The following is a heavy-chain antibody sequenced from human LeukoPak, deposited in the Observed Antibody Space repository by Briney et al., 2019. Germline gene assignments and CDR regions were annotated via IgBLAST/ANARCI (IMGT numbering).Heavy chain of an antibody. CDR1: GFTFSSYG. Sequence: PGGSLRLSCAASGFTFSSYGMHWVRQAPGKGLEWVEVISYDGSNKYYADSVKGRFTISRDNSKNTLYLQMNSLRAEDTAVYYCAKDPLPYSSGWSLFDYWGQGTLVTVSS. J-gene: IGHJ4*02. V-gene: IGHV3-30*18. CDR3: AKDPLPYSSGWSLFDY. CDR2: ISYDGSNK. D-gene: IGHD6-19*01.